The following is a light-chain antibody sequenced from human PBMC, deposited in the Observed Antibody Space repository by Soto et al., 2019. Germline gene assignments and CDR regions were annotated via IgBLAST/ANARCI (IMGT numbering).Light chain of an antibody. CDR3: SSYTSSSTLV. Sequence: QSALTQPASVSGSPGQSITISCTGTGSDVGGYNYVSWYQQHPGKAPKLMIYDVSNRLSGVSNRFSGSKSGNTASLTISGLQAEDEADYYCSSYTSSSTLVFGGGTQLTVL. V-gene: IGLV2-14*01. J-gene: IGLJ2*01. CDR1: GSDVGGYNY. CDR2: DVS.